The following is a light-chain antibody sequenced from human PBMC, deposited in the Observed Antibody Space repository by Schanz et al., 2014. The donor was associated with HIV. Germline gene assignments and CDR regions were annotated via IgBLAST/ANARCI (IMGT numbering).Light chain of an antibody. J-gene: IGLJ3*02. Sequence: QSVLTQPPSVSGAPGQRVIISCTGSSSNIGAGYDVHWYQQLPGRAPTLLIYGDTNRPSGVPDRFSGSKSGNTASLTISGLQAEDEADYYCCSYAGSYTWVFGGGTKLTVL. V-gene: IGLV1-40*01. CDR1: SSNIGAGYD. CDR3: CSYAGSYTWV. CDR2: GDT.